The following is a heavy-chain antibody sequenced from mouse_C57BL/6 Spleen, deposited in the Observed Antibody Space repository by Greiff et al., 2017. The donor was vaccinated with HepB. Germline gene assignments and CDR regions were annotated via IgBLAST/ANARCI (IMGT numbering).Heavy chain of an antibody. CDR1: GYTFTSYG. J-gene: IGHJ3*01. CDR3: ARGGDDYDTFAY. CDR2: IYPRSGNT. Sequence: QVQLQQSGAELARPGASVKLSCKASGYTFTSYGISWVKQSNGQGLEWIGEIYPRSGNTYYNEKFKGKATLTADKSSSTAYMELRSLTSEDSAVYFCARGGDDYDTFAYWGQGTLVTVSA. V-gene: IGHV1-81*01. D-gene: IGHD2-4*01.